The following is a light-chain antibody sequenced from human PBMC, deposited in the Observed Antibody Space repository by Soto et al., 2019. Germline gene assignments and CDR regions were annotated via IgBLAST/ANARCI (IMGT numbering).Light chain of an antibody. CDR3: QQSYSTPDT. Sequence: IQMTRSPSSLSASVGYIFTITCRASQSIRRYLNWYRQQPGKAPKLLIYAASSLQSGVPSRSSGSGSGTDFTLTISSLQTEDFATYYCQQSYSTPDTFGGGTKVDIK. CDR1: QSIRRY. J-gene: IGKJ4*01. CDR2: AAS. V-gene: IGKV1-39*01.